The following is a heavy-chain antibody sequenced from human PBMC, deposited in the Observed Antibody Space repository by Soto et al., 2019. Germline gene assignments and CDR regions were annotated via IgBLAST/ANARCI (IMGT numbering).Heavy chain of an antibody. D-gene: IGHD2-15*01. CDR3: AKDMVVAAYYGMDV. CDR2: ISYDGSNK. J-gene: IGHJ6*02. Sequence: PGGSLRLSCAASGFTFSSYGMHWVRQAPGKGLEWVAVISYDGSNKYYADSVKGRFTISRDNSKNTLYLQMNSLRAEDTAVYYCAKDMVVAAYYGMDVWGQGTTVTVSS. V-gene: IGHV3-30*18. CDR1: GFTFSSYG.